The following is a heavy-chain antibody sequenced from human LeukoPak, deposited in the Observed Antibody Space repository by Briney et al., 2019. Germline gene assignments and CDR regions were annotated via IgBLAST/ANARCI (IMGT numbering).Heavy chain of an antibody. V-gene: IGHV3-48*02. CDR3: ARDRVLPGYLDC. D-gene: IGHD2-15*01. CDR1: GFTFSSYS. CDR2: ISTSSSSI. Sequence: GGSLRLSCAASGFTFSSYSMHWVRQAPGKGLEWVSYISTSSSSIYYADSVEGRFTISRDNAKNSLYLQMNSLRDEDTAMYYCARDRVLPGYLDCWGQGTLVTVSA. J-gene: IGHJ4*02.